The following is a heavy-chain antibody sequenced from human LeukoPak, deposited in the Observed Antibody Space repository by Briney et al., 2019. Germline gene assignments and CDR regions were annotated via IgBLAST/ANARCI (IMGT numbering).Heavy chain of an antibody. CDR1: GGSISSGSYY. D-gene: IGHD6-13*01. CDR2: IYTSGST. V-gene: IGHV4-61*02. Sequence: PSETLSLTCTVSGGSISSGSYYWSWIRQPAGKGLEWIGRIYTSGSTNYNPSLKSRVTISVDTSKNQFSLKLSSVTAADTAVYYCARDMVPKRTYSSSWGADYWGQGTLVTVSS. J-gene: IGHJ4*02. CDR3: ARDMVPKRTYSSSWGADY.